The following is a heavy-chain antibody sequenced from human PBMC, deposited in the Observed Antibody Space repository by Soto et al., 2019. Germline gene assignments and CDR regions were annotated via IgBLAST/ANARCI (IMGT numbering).Heavy chain of an antibody. Sequence: EVQLVESGGGLVKPGGSLRLSCAASGFTFSSYSMNWVRQAPGKGLEWVSSISSSSSYIYYADSVKGRFTTSRDNAKNSLYLQMNSLRAEDTAVYYCARDRYCSGGSCYSSYYYYGMDVWGQGTTVTVSS. J-gene: IGHJ6*02. CDR1: GFTFSSYS. CDR3: ARDRYCSGGSCYSSYYYYGMDV. CDR2: ISSSSSYI. D-gene: IGHD2-15*01. V-gene: IGHV3-21*01.